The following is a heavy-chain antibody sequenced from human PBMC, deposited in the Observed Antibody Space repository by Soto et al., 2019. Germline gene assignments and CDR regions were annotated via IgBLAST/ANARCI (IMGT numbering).Heavy chain of an antibody. CDR1: GYGFTTYG. Sequence: ASVKVSCKGSGYGFTTYGITWVRQAPGQGLEWMAWISAHNGNTNYAQKLQGRVTVTRDTSTSTAYMDLRSLRSDDTAVYYCARDQGITTFGVYSMYYYGMDVWGQGTTVTVSS. V-gene: IGHV1-18*01. D-gene: IGHD3-3*01. J-gene: IGHJ6*02. CDR2: ISAHNGNT. CDR3: ARDQGITTFGVYSMYYYGMDV.